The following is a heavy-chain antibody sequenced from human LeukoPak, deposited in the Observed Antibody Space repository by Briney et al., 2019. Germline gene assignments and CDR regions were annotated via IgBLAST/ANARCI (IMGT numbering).Heavy chain of an antibody. Sequence: GGSLRLSCAASGFPFSSYGMDWVRQTPDKGLQWVAYLRKDATYSNYADSVRGRFSISRDNSENTLDLQMSSLRVEDTAVYYCASGGPTTGTLSYWAHGSLVTFSS. CDR3: ASGGPTTGTLSY. CDR2: LRKDATYS. J-gene: IGHJ4*01. V-gene: IGHV3-30*02. D-gene: IGHD1-26*01. CDR1: GFPFSSYG.